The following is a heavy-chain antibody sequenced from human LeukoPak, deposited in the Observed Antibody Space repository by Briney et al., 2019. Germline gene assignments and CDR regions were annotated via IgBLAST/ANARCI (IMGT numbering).Heavy chain of an antibody. V-gene: IGHV3-74*01. CDR3: AGGAESLTF. CDR1: GFTFRSYW. D-gene: IGHD3-16*01. Sequence: GGSLRHSCAASGFTFRSYWMYWVRRAPGKGLVWVSHMNSDGSNTRYADSVKGRFTISRDNAKNTLFLQLNSLRAEDTAVYYCAGGAESLTFWGQGTLVTVSS. J-gene: IGHJ4*02. CDR2: MNSDGSNT.